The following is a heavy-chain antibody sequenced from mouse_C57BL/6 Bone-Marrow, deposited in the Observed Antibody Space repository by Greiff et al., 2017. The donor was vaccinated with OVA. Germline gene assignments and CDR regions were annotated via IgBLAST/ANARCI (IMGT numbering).Heavy chain of an antibody. J-gene: IGHJ2*01. CDR3: ARHGYSNYYFDY. CDR2: ISSGGSYT. V-gene: IGHV5-6*01. Sequence: EVKLMESGGDLVKPGGSLKLSCAASGFTFSSYGMSWVRQTPDKRLEWVATISSGGSYTYYPDSVKGRFTISRDNAKNTLYLQMSSLKSEDTAMYYCARHGYSNYYFDYWGQGTTLTVSS. D-gene: IGHD2-5*01. CDR1: GFTFSSYG.